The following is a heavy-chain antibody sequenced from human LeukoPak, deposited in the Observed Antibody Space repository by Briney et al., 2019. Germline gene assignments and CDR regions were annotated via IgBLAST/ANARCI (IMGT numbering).Heavy chain of an antibody. Sequence: GGSLRLSCAASGFTFDDYAMHWVRQAPGKGLEWVSLISWDGGSTYYADSVKGRFTISRDNSKNSLYLQMNSLRAEDTALYYCAGGEWYFDLWGRGTLVTVSS. CDR3: AGGEWYFDL. CDR2: ISWDGGST. CDR1: GFTFDDYA. V-gene: IGHV3-43D*03. J-gene: IGHJ2*01. D-gene: IGHD3-16*01.